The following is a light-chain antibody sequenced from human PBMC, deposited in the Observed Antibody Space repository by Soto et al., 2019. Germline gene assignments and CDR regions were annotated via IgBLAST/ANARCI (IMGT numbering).Light chain of an antibody. CDR1: QSVSSRY. V-gene: IGKV3-15*01. J-gene: IGKJ1*01. CDR2: GAS. Sequence: EIALTQSPGTLPLSPGERATLSCRASQSVSSRYLAWYQQKPGQAPRLLIHGASTRAPGFPARFSGSGSGTDFTLTISSLQSEDFAVYYCQQYDNWPWTFGQGTKVDIK. CDR3: QQYDNWPWT.